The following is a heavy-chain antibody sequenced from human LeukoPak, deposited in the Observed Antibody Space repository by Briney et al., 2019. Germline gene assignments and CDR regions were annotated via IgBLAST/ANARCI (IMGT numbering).Heavy chain of an antibody. CDR2: IRSKANNYAT. CDR1: GFTFSGST. Sequence: GGSLRLSCAASGFTFSGSTMHWVRQASGKGLEWVGRIRSKANNYATAYAASVKGRFTISRDDSKNTANLQMSSLKTEDTAVYYCISDSSDYYYELKWDYWGQGTLVTVSS. CDR3: ISDSSDYYYELKWDY. V-gene: IGHV3-73*01. D-gene: IGHD3-22*01. J-gene: IGHJ4*02.